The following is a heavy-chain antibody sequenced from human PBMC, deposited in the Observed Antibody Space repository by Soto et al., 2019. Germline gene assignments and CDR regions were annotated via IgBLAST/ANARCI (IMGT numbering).Heavy chain of an antibody. J-gene: IGHJ6*02. CDR3: ARHDEVYACERTYHYSYGMDL. D-gene: IGHD2-8*01. Sequence: GESLKISCKGSGYSFTSYWISWVRQMPGKGLEWMGRIDPSDSYTNYSPSFQGHVTISADKSISTAYLQWSSLKASDTAMYYCARHDEVYACERTYHYSYGMDLWGQGTTVTVSS. V-gene: IGHV5-10-1*01. CDR1: GYSFTSYW. CDR2: IDPSDSYT.